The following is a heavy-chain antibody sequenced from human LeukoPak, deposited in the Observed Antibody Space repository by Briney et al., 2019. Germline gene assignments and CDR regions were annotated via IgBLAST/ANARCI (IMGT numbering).Heavy chain of an antibody. Sequence: PGGSLRLSCAASGFTFSSYWMSWVRQAPGKGLECVANIKQDGSEKYYVDSVKGRFTISRDNAKNSLYLQMNSLRAEDTAVYYCARVGNCGGDCYLVYWGQGTLVTVSS. J-gene: IGHJ4*02. CDR2: IKQDGSEK. V-gene: IGHV3-7*01. D-gene: IGHD2-21*02. CDR1: GFTFSSYW. CDR3: ARVGNCGGDCYLVY.